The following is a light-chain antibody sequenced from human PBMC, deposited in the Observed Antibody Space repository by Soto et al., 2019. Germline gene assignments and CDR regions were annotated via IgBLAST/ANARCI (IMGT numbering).Light chain of an antibody. V-gene: IGKV3-20*01. Sequence: EIVLTQSPGTLSLSPGERVTLSCRASQSVSSSYLAWYQQNPAQAPRLLIYGASNRATGIPDRFSGRGSGTDFTITISRLEPKDFAVYYCQQYGGSPPYTFGPGTKLEIK. CDR3: QQYGGSPPYT. J-gene: IGKJ2*01. CDR2: GAS. CDR1: QSVSSSY.